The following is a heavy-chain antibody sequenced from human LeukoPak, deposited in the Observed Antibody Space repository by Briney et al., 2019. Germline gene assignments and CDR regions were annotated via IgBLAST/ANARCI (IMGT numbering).Heavy chain of an antibody. D-gene: IGHD4-23*01. Sequence: SETLSLTCAVSGYSISSGYYWGWIRQPPGKGLDWIASMYHSGSTYYNPSLKSRVTISVDTSKNQFSLRLSSVTAADTAVYYCAKRGPTVVTHFDTWGQGTLVTVSS. CDR3: AKRGPTVVTHFDT. CDR2: MYHSGST. J-gene: IGHJ4*02. V-gene: IGHV4-38-2*01. CDR1: GYSISSGYY.